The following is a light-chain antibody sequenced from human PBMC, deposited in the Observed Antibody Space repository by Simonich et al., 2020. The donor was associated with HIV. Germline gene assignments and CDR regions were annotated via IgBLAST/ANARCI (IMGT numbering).Light chain of an antibody. Sequence: QSVLTPPPSVSGAPGQRVTISCTGSPSNIGAGYDVHWYQQLPGTAPKLLIYGNNNRPAGVPDRCSGSKSGTSASLAISGLQAEDEADYYCQSYDSSLVLFGGGTKLTVI. J-gene: IGLJ2*01. V-gene: IGLV1-40*01. CDR1: PSNIGAGYD. CDR3: QSYDSSLVL. CDR2: GNN.